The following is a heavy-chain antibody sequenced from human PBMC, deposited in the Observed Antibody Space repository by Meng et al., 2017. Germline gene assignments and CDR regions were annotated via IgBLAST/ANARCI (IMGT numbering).Heavy chain of an antibody. Sequence: QIQLQQSGPGLVKPQQTLSLICAISGDSVSSNSAAWNWIRQSPSRGLEWLGRAYYRSKWYHDYAESVKSRISIDPDTSKNQFSLQLRSVTPEDSAVYYCARGSYSFDSWGQRTLVTVSS. CDR2: AYYRSKWYH. D-gene: IGHD1-26*01. CDR3: ARGSYSFDS. J-gene: IGHJ4*02. V-gene: IGHV6-1*01. CDR1: GDSVSSNSAA.